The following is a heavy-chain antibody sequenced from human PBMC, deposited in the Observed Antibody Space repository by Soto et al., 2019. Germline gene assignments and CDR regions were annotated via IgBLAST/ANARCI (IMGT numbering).Heavy chain of an antibody. CDR2: IDWDGDE. CDR1: GFSLSSIGMC. Sequence: SGPTLVNPTQTLTLTCTFSGFSLSSIGMCVSWIRQPPGKALEWLALIDWDGDEYYSTSLETRLTISKDTSKNQVVLTMSNMDPVDTATYYCAHRLFHGSGSYYLNWFDPWGQGTLDPVSS. J-gene: IGHJ5*02. V-gene: IGHV2-70*12. CDR3: AHRLFHGSGSYYLNWFDP. D-gene: IGHD3-10*01.